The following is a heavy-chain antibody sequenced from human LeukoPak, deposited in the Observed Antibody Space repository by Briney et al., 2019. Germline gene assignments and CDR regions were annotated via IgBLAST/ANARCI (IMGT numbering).Heavy chain of an antibody. CDR3: ARDSRYYYDSPAAFDI. Sequence: SVTVSCKASGGTFSIYAISWVRQAPGQGLEWMGRIIPILGIANYAQKFQGRVTITADKSTSTAYMELSSLRSEDTAVYCCARDSRYYYDSPAAFDIWGQGTLVTVSS. V-gene: IGHV1-69*04. CDR2: IIPILGIA. CDR1: GGTFSIYA. J-gene: IGHJ3*02. D-gene: IGHD3-22*01.